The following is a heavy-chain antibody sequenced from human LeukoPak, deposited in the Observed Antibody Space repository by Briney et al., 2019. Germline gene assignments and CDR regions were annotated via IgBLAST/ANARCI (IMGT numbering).Heavy chain of an antibody. J-gene: IGHJ4*02. CDR2: ITGDGTTT. D-gene: IGHD6-19*01. CDR1: GFTFSAYW. V-gene: IGHV3-74*03. Sequence: GVSLRLSCAASGFTFSAYWMHWVRQAPGKGLVWVSRITGDGTTTKDADSVTGRFTISRDNAKNTLYLQMNSLRAEDTAVYFCAREPLGAGQYYFDSWGQGTLVTVSS. CDR3: AREPLGAGQYYFDS.